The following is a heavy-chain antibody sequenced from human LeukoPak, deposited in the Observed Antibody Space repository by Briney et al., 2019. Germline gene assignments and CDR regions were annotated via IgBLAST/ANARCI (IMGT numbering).Heavy chain of an antibody. V-gene: IGHV1-2*02. CDR1: GYTFTGYY. Sequence: EASVKVSCKASGYTFTGYYMHWVRQAPGQGLEWMGWINPNSGGTNYAQKLQGRVTMTTDTSTSTAYMELRSLRSDDTAVYYCARIGHNWNDWGAYYYYYGMDVWGQGTTVTVSS. CDR3: ARIGHNWNDWGAYYYYYGMDV. J-gene: IGHJ6*02. CDR2: INPNSGGT. D-gene: IGHD1-1*01.